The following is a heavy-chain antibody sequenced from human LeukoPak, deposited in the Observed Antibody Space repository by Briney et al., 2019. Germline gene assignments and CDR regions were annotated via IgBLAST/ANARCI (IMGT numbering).Heavy chain of an antibody. CDR2: ISGGGGST. CDR3: AKDMSDYTNFPDV. V-gene: IGHV3-23*01. Sequence: GGSLRLSCAASGFIFTTYAMIWVRQAPGKGLEWVSTISGGGGSTFYADSVKGRFTIFRVNSKNTLYLQTNSLRAEDTAIYYCAKDMSDYTNFPDVWGQGTTVTVSS. D-gene: IGHD4-11*01. J-gene: IGHJ6*02. CDR1: GFIFTTYA.